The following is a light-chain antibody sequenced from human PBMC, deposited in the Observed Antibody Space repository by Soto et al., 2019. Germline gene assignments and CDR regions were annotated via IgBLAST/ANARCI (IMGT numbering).Light chain of an antibody. V-gene: IGKV3-20*01. Sequence: EIVLTQSPGTLSLSPGQRATLSCRASQNIRSNYVAWFQQTPGQAPRLLIYGAVNKASGIPDRFSGSGSGTEFTLTISSLEPEDLVVYYCQQYHSPPLTFGQGTKVEIK. CDR2: GAV. J-gene: IGKJ1*01. CDR1: QNIRSNY. CDR3: QQYHSPPLT.